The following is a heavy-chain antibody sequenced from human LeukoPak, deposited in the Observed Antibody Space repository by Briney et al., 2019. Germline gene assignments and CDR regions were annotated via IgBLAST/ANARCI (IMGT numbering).Heavy chain of an antibody. J-gene: IGHJ5*02. CDR1: GGSISSYY. Sequence: SETLSLTCTVSGGSISSYYWSWVRQPPGKGLEWIGYIYYSGSTNYNPSLKSRVTISVDTSKNQFSLKLSSVTAADTAVYYCARLPAERIAAAGTFWFDPWGQGTLVTVSS. CDR3: ARLPAERIAAAGTFWFDP. D-gene: IGHD6-13*01. V-gene: IGHV4-59*01. CDR2: IYYSGST.